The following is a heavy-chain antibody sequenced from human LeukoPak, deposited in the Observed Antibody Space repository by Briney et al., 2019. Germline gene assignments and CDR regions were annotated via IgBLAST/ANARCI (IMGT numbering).Heavy chain of an antibody. Sequence: ASVKVSCKASGYTCTGYYMHWVRQAPGQGLEWMGWINPNSGGTNYAQKFQSRVTMTRVTSISTAYMELRRLRSDDPAVYYCARDTELRYFDWLPPRLYYYYYMDVWGKGTTVTVSS. CDR3: ARDTELRYFDWLPPRLYYYYYMDV. CDR2: INPNSGGT. CDR1: GYTCTGYY. J-gene: IGHJ6*03. V-gene: IGHV1-2*02. D-gene: IGHD3-9*01.